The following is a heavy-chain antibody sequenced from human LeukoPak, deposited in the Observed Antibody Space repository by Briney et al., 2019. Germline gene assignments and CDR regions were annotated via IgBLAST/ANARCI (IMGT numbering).Heavy chain of an antibody. J-gene: IGHJ3*02. Sequence: GGSLRLSCAASGFTLSSYSMNWVRQAPGKGLEWVSSISRSSSYIYYADSVRGRFTISRDNAKNSLYLQMNSLRAEDTAVYYCARDQYCSSTSCSGGAFDIWGQGTMVTVSS. CDR1: GFTLSSYS. V-gene: IGHV3-21*01. CDR2: ISRSSSYI. CDR3: ARDQYCSSTSCSGGAFDI. D-gene: IGHD2-2*01.